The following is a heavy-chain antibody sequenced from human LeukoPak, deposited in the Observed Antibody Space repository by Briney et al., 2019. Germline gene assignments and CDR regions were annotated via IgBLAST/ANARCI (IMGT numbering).Heavy chain of an antibody. Sequence: ASVKVSCKASGYTFTSYDINWVRQATGQGLEWMGWMNPNSGNTGYAQKFQGRVTMTRNTSISTAYMELSSLRSEDTAVYYCARVPSYSSSWTFDYWGQGTLVTVSS. CDR3: ARVPSYSSSWTFDY. CDR2: MNPNSGNT. CDR1: GYTFTSYD. D-gene: IGHD6-13*01. J-gene: IGHJ4*02. V-gene: IGHV1-8*01.